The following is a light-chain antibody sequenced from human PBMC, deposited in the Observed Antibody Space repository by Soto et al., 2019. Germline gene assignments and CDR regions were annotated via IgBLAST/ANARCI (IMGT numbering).Light chain of an antibody. V-gene: IGKV2-30*01. CDR3: MQHTHWPQT. CDR2: NVS. Sequence: DVVLTQSPLSLPVALGQPASISCRSTQSLVYSDGNTYLTWFQRRPGQSPRRLIYNVSDRDSGVPDRFSGSGSGTDFTLKISRVEAEDVGVYYCMQHTHWPQTFGQGTKVEIK. CDR1: QSLVYSDGNTY. J-gene: IGKJ1*01.